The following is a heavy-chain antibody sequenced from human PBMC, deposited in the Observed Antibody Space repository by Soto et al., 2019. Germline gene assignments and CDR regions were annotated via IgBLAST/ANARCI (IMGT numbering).Heavy chain of an antibody. CDR1: GGSFSSYY. D-gene: IGHD6-6*01. V-gene: IGHV4-34*01. CDR2: INHSGST. Sequence: SETLSLTCAVYGGSFSSYYWSWIRQPPGKGLEWIGEINHSGSTNYNPSLKSRVTISVDTSKNQFSLKLSSVTAADTAVYYCASIAARRYYYYYYGMDVWGQGTTVTVSS. CDR3: ASIAARRYYYYYYGMDV. J-gene: IGHJ6*02.